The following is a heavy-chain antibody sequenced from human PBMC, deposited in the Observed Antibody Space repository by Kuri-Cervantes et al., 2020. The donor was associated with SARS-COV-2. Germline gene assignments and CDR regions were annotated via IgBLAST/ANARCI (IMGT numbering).Heavy chain of an antibody. Sequence: ETLSLTCAASGFTFSSYSMNWVRQAPGKGLEWVSYISSSSSTIYYADSVKGRFTISRDNAKNSLYLQMNSLRDEDTAVYYCARELHPFWSGYGMDVWGQGTMVTVSS. V-gene: IGHV3-48*02. CDR1: GFTFSSYS. J-gene: IGHJ6*02. CDR2: ISSSSSTI. CDR3: ARELHPFWSGYGMDV. D-gene: IGHD3-3*01.